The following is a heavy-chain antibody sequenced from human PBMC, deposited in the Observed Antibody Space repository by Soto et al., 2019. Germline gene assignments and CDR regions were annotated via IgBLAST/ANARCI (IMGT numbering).Heavy chain of an antibody. D-gene: IGHD3-3*01. Sequence: GASVKVSCKASGYTFTSYGITWGRQAPGQGLEWMGWISIYNGDTNYAQKFQGRVTMTTDTSTRTVYMELRSLRSDDTAVYYCVIDFGPNIGHKLAYWARGTPVTVSS. V-gene: IGHV1-18*01. CDR1: GYTFTSYG. CDR3: VIDFGPNIGHKLAY. CDR2: ISIYNGDT. J-gene: IGHJ4*02.